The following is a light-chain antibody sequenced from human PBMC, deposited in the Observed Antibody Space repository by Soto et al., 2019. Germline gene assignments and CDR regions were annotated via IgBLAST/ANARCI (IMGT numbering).Light chain of an antibody. Sequence: DIQMTQSPLSLSASVGDRVTITCRASQSINRYLNWYQQKPGKAPKLLMYAGSSLQSGVPSRFSGGGSGTDFTLTISSLQPEDFATYYCQQSYISPWTFGQGTKVEIK. V-gene: IGKV1-39*01. CDR2: AGS. J-gene: IGKJ1*01. CDR1: QSINRY. CDR3: QQSYISPWT.